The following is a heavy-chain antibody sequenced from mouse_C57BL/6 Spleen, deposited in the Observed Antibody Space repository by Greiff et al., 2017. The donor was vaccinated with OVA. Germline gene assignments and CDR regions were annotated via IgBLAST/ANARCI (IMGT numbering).Heavy chain of an antibody. CDR1: GYTFTSYD. Sequence: VKVVESGPELVKPGASVKLSCKASGYTFTSYDINWVKQRPGQGLEWIGWIYPRDGSTKYNEKFKGKATLTVDTSSSTAYMELHSLTSEDSAVYFCARSGYYGSSQGYFDVWGTGTTVTVSS. D-gene: IGHD1-1*01. V-gene: IGHV1-85*01. J-gene: IGHJ1*03. CDR3: ARSGYYGSSQGYFDV. CDR2: IYPRDGST.